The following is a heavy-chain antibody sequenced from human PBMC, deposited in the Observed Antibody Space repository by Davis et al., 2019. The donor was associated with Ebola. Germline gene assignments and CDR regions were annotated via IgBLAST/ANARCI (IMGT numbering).Heavy chain of an antibody. D-gene: IGHD4/OR15-4a*01. V-gene: IGHV1-8*01. CDR3: ARPIEKRCSPGCFDL. CDR2: MNPNSGNT. Sequence: AASVKVSCKASGYTFINNDINWVRQATGQGLEWMGWMNPNSGNTGYASKFQGRVTTTRDNSINTAYMELSSLTSEDTAVYYCARPIEKRCSPGCFDLWGRGTLVTVSS. CDR1: GYTFINND. J-gene: IGHJ2*01.